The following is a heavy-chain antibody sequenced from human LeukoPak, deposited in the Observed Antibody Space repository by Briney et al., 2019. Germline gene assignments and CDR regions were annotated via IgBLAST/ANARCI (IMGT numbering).Heavy chain of an antibody. V-gene: IGHV3-30-3*01. D-gene: IGHD3-9*01. Sequence: GRSLRLSCAASGFTFNSYAMHWVRQAPGKGLEWVAVISYDGGNKYYTDSVKGRFTISRDNSKNTLYLQMNSLRAEDTAVFYCAREHRVLRYFDWSLDYWGQGTLVTVSS. CDR1: GFTFNSYA. J-gene: IGHJ4*02. CDR2: ISYDGGNK. CDR3: AREHRVLRYFDWSLDY.